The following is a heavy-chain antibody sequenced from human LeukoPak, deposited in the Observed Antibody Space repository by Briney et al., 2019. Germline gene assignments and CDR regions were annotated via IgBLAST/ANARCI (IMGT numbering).Heavy chain of an antibody. V-gene: IGHV3-30*18. J-gene: IGHJ4*02. CDR1: GFTFSTYG. CDR3: TKPQYSGNYWPFVY. D-gene: IGHD1-26*01. CDR2: VSYDDSNK. Sequence: GGSLRLSCAAPGFTFSTYGMHWVRQAPGKGLEWVAAVSYDDSNKYYVDSVRGRFTISRDNSRNTLYLQMNSLRREDTAVYYCTKPQYSGNYWPFVYWGQGALVTVSS.